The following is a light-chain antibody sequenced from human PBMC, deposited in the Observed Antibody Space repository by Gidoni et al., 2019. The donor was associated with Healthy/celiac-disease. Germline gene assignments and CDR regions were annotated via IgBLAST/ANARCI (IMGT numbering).Light chain of an antibody. J-gene: IGKJ1*01. CDR3: QQYGSTPRT. V-gene: IGKV3-20*01. Sequence: EIVFTQSPATLSLAPGESATLSCRASQSVSSSYLAWYQQKPGQAPRLLIYGASSRETGIPDRFSGSGSGTDFTLTISRLEPEDFAVYYCQQYGSTPRTFGQGTKVEIK. CDR2: GAS. CDR1: QSVSSSY.